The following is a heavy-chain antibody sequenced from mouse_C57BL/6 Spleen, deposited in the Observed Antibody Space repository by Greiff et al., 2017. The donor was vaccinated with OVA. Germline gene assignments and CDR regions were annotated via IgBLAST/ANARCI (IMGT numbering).Heavy chain of an antibody. Sequence: EVKLVESEGGLVQPGSSMKLSCTASGFTFSDYYMAWVRQVPEKGLEWVANINYDGSSTYYLDSLKSRFIISRDNAKNMLYLQMSSLKAEDTATYYCARLVGGYFDVWGTGTTVTGSS. V-gene: IGHV5-16*01. J-gene: IGHJ1*03. D-gene: IGHD1-1*02. CDR2: INYDGSST. CDR3: ARLVGGYFDV. CDR1: GFTFSDYY.